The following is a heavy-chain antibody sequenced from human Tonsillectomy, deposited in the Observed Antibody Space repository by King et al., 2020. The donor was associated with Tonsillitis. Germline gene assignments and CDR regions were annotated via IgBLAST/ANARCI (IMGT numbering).Heavy chain of an antibody. CDR2: ISSSGTYT. J-gene: IGHJ3*02. Sequence: VQLVESGGGLVKPGGSLRLSCAASGFTFGDYYMSWIRQAPGKGLEWVSYISSSGTYTDQADSVKGRFTISRDNAKNSLFLQMGSLRDEDTAVYYCAGAQDRWSNPDAFDIWGQGTMVTVSS. D-gene: IGHD4-23*01. V-gene: IGHV3-11*05. CDR3: AGAQDRWSNPDAFDI. CDR1: GFTFGDYY.